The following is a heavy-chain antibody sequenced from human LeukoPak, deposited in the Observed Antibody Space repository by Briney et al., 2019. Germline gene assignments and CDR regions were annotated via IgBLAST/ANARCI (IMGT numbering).Heavy chain of an antibody. CDR3: ARVDYDILDYMDG. V-gene: IGHV3-23*01. Sequence: GGSLRLSCAASGFTFSNSAMNWVRQAPGKGLEWVAAISGSGGSTYYADSVKGRFTISRDNSKNTLYVQMNSLRAEDTAVYYCARVDYDILDYMDGWLKATTATVCS. CDR1: GFTFSNSA. CDR2: ISGSGGST. D-gene: IGHD3-9*01. J-gene: IGHJ6*03.